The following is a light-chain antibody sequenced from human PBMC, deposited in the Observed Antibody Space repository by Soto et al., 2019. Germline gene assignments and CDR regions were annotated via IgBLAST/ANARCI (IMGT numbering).Light chain of an antibody. V-gene: IGLV2-14*01. J-gene: IGLJ1*01. CDR3: NSYTTSSTYV. CDR2: EVS. Sequence: QSALTQPASVSGSPGQSITISCTGTSSDVGSYNRVSWYQQPPGTAPKLMIYEVSNRPSGVSNRFSGSKSGNTASLTISGLQAEDECDYFCNSYTTSSTYVFGTGTKLTVL. CDR1: SSDVGSYNR.